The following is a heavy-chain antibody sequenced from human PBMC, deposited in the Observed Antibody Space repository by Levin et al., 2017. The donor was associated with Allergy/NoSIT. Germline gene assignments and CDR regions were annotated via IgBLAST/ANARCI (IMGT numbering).Heavy chain of an antibody. Sequence: SETLSLTCTVSGDSINNSSHYWAWLRQTPGMGLECIGTIFHTGNTYYSRSLKSRVTISVDTSRNQFSLQLRSTTAADTAIYFCARHINIWRPYYFDSWGQGALVTVSS. J-gene: IGHJ4*02. CDR3: ARHINIWRPYYFDS. V-gene: IGHV4-39*01. D-gene: IGHD1-14*01. CDR2: IFHTGNT. CDR1: GDSINNSSHY.